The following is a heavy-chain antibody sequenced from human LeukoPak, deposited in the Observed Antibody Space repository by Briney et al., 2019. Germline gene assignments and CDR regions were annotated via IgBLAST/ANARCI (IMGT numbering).Heavy chain of an antibody. CDR1: GFTFSDYW. CDR2: IKQDGSEK. Sequence: GGSLRLSCAASGFTFSDYWMSWVRQAPGKRLEWVANIKQDGSEKYYVDSVKGRCTISRDNAKNSLHLQMNSLRAEDTAVYYCARDPSAFDIWGQGTMVTVSS. J-gene: IGHJ3*02. CDR3: ARDPSAFDI. V-gene: IGHV3-7*05.